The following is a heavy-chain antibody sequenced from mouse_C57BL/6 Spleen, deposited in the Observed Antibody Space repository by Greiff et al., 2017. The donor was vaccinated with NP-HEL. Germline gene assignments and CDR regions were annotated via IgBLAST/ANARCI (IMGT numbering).Heavy chain of an antibody. J-gene: IGHJ1*03. CDR2: ISYDGSN. D-gene: IGHD3-1*01. Sequence: VQLKESGPGLVKPSQSLSLTCSVTGYSITSGYYWNWIRQFPGNKLEWMGYISYDGSNNYNPSLKNRISITRDTSKNQFFLKLNSVTTEDTATYYCARDRGSGYFDVWGTGTTVTVSS. CDR1: GYSITSGYY. V-gene: IGHV3-6*01. CDR3: ARDRGSGYFDV.